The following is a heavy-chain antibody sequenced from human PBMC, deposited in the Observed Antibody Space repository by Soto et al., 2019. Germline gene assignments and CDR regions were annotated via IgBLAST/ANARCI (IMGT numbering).Heavy chain of an antibody. D-gene: IGHD6-6*01. Sequence: ASVKVSCKASGGTFSSYAISWVRQAPGQGLEWMGGIIPIFGTANYAQKFQGRVTITADESTSTAYMELSSLRSEDTAVYYCARGKNEEYSRFPNLDGMDVWGQGTTVTVS. V-gene: IGHV1-69*13. J-gene: IGHJ6*02. CDR1: GGTFSSYA. CDR2: IIPIFGTA. CDR3: ARGKNEEYSRFPNLDGMDV.